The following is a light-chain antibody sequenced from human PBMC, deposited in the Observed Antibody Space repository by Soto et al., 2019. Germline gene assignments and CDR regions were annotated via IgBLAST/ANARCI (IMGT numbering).Light chain of an antibody. Sequence: QSVLTQPASVSGSPGQSITISCTGTSTDLPIYNYVSWYQQQPGTAPKLMIYQVTNRPSGVSKRFSGSRSGNTSSLTISGLQAEDEADYYCSSYTDISNYVFGTGTKLTVL. V-gene: IGLV2-14*01. CDR2: QVT. J-gene: IGLJ1*01. CDR1: STDLPIYNY. CDR3: SSYTDISNYV.